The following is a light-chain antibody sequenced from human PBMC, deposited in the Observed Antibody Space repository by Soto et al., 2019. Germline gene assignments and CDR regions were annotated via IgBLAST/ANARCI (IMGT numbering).Light chain of an antibody. CDR1: QSISSW. CDR2: KAS. Sequence: DIQMTQSPSTLSASVGDRVTITCRASQSISSWLAWYQQKPGKAPKLLIYKASSLESGVPSRFSGSGSGTEFTLTISSLQPDDFATCYCQQYNSHGTFGQGTKVEIK. J-gene: IGKJ1*01. V-gene: IGKV1-5*03. CDR3: QQYNSHGT.